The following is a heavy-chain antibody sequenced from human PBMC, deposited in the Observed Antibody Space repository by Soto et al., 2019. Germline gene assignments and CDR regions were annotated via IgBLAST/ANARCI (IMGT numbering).Heavy chain of an antibody. CDR1: GGSISSYY. CDR2: IYYSGST. CDR3: AREGPPIRAHNPPEYFQH. Sequence: SETLSLTCTVSGGSISSYYWSWIRQPPGKGLEWIGSIYYSGSTNHNPSLKSRVTISLDTSKNQFSLNLNSVTAADTAVYYCAREGPPIRAHNPPEYFQHWGQGTPVTVSS. V-gene: IGHV4-4*08. J-gene: IGHJ1*01.